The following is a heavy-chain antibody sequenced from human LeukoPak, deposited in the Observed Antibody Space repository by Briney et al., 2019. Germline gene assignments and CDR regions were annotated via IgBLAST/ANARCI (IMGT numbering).Heavy chain of an antibody. Sequence: SQTLSHTCTVSGGSISSGNYYWSWIRQPAGKGLEWIGRITTSGSTNYDPSLKSRVIISIDTSKNQFSLRLSSATAADTAVYYCASHQYGAGTNYHDYWGQGTLVTVSS. CDR1: GGSISSGNYY. CDR3: ASHQYGAGTNYHDY. D-gene: IGHD3-10*01. CDR2: ITTSGST. V-gene: IGHV4-61*02. J-gene: IGHJ4*02.